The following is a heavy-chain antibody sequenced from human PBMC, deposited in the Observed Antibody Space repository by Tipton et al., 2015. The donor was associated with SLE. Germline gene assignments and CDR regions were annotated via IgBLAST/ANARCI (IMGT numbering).Heavy chain of an antibody. D-gene: IGHD1-26*01. V-gene: IGHV1-2*02. CDR2: INPNSGET. Sequence: QSGPEVKEPGASVKVSCKASGYTFSGYWMHWLRRAPGQGLEWMGWINPNSGETKYAQPLQGRVSMTRDTSISTADMELSRLTSDDMAVYYCARAAEVGGPKSPDDRWGQGTMVTVSS. J-gene: IGHJ3*02. CDR1: GYTFSGYW. CDR3: ARAAEVGGPKSPDDR.